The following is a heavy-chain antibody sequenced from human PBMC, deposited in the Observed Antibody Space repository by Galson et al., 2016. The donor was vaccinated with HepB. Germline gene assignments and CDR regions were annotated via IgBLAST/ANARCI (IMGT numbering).Heavy chain of an antibody. V-gene: IGHV4-4*07. CDR2: LHASGSR. CDR1: GVSITSYY. CDR3: ARTFGAHAPDY. J-gene: IGHJ4*02. Sequence: SETLSLTCTVSGVSITSYYWTWIRQPAGKGLEWIGRLHASGSRDYNSSLKTRVTMSIDTSKNEVSLNLRSVTAADTAIYYCARTFGAHAPDYWGQGTRVTVSS. D-gene: IGHD4/OR15-4a*01.